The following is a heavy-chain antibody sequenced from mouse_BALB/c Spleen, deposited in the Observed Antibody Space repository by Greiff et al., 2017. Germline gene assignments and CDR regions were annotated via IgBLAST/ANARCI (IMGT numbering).Heavy chain of an antibody. Sequence: QVTLKVSGPGILQPSQTLSLTCSFSGFSLSTYGIGVGWIRQPSGKGLEWLAHIWWNDNKYYNTALKSRLTISKDTSNNQVFLKIASVDTADTATYYCARIGASRAMDYWGQGTSVTVSS. D-gene: IGHD3-1*01. V-gene: IGHV8-11*01. CDR3: ARIGASRAMDY. J-gene: IGHJ4*01. CDR2: IWWNDNK. CDR1: GFSLSTYGIG.